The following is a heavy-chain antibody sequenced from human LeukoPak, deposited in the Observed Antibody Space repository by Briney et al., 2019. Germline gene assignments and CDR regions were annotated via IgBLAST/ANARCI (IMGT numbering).Heavy chain of an antibody. CDR3: VTDAADTAMVEIY. Sequence: PGGSLRLSCSASGFTFSSYAMHWVRQAPGKGLEYVSAISSNGGSTYYADSVKDRFTISRDNSKNTLYLQMSSLRADDTAVYYCVTDAADTAMVEIYWGQGTLVTVSS. J-gene: IGHJ4*02. CDR1: GFTFSSYA. CDR2: ISSNGGST. D-gene: IGHD5-18*01. V-gene: IGHV3-64D*06.